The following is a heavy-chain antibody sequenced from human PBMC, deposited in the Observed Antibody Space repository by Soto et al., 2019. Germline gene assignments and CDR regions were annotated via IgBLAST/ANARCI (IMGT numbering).Heavy chain of an antibody. Sequence: SETLSLTCTVSGGSISSYYWSWIRQPPGKGLEWIGYIYYSGSTNYNPYLKSRVTISVDTSKNQFSLKLSSVTAADTAVYYCARVRDDYSNFHFDYWGQGTLVTVSS. J-gene: IGHJ4*02. V-gene: IGHV4-59*01. CDR2: IYYSGST. CDR1: GGSISSYY. CDR3: ARVRDDYSNFHFDY. D-gene: IGHD4-4*01.